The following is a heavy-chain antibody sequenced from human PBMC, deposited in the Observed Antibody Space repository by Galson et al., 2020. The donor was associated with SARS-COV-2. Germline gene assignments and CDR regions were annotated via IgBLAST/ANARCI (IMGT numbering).Heavy chain of an antibody. CDR3: ARDRDDLIAVAGGTHFDS. V-gene: IGHV3-33*01. D-gene: IGHD6-19*01. CDR2: IWYDGSNK. Sequence: GGSLRLSCAASGFTFSSYGMHWVRQAPGKGLEWVAVIWYDGSNKYYADSVKGRFTISRDNSKNTLYLQMNSLRAEDTALYYCARDRDDLIAVAGGTHFDSWGQGTLVTVSS. CDR1: GFTFSSYG. J-gene: IGHJ4*02.